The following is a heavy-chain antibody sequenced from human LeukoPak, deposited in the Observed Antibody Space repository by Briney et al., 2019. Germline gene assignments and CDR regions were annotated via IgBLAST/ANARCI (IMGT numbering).Heavy chain of an antibody. CDR2: ISSSGSTI. Sequence: PGGSLRLSCAASGFTFSSYEMNWVRQAPGKGLEWVSYISSSGSTIFYADSVKGRFTISRDNAKNSLYLQMNSLRAEDTTVYYCASLTWGDYGDTPTGFDYWGQGTLVTVSS. J-gene: IGHJ4*02. CDR3: ASLTWGDYGDTPTGFDY. CDR1: GFTFSSYE. V-gene: IGHV3-48*03. D-gene: IGHD4-17*01.